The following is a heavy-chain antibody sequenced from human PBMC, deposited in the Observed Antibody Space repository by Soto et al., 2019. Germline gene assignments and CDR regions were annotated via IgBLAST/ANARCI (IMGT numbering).Heavy chain of an antibody. CDR1: GVTFSSYW. V-gene: IGHV3-74*01. Sequence: PGGSLRLSCAASGVTFSSYWMHWVRQVPGKGLVWVSRVDTDGTTTNYADSVKGRFTTSRDNAKNMVYLQMNDLRAEDTAVYYCVRDRPHNWFDPWGPGTLVTVSS. CDR2: VDTDGTTT. J-gene: IGHJ5*02. CDR3: VRDRPHNWFDP.